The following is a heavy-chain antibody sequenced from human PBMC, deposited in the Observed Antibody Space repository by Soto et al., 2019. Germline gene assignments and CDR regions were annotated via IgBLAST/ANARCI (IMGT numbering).Heavy chain of an antibody. Sequence: QVQLQESGPGLVKPSQTLSLTCTVSGGSISSGGYYWSWIRRHPGKGLEWIGYIYYSGSTYYNPSLKSRVTISVDTSKNQFSLKLSSVTAADTAVYYCARDKADLRFVYYGMDVWGQGTTVTVSS. CDR1: GGSISSGGYY. D-gene: IGHD3-10*01. CDR2: IYYSGST. J-gene: IGHJ6*02. CDR3: ARDKADLRFVYYGMDV. V-gene: IGHV4-31*03.